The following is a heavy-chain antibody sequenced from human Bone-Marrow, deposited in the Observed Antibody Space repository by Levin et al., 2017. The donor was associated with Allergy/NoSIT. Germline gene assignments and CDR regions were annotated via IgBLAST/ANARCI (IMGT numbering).Heavy chain of an antibody. V-gene: IGHV4-59*08. D-gene: IGHD5-12*01. CDR1: GGSISPYH. Sequence: SETLSLTCTVSGGSISPYHWSWIRQPPGKGLEWIGFFSYTGTTSHNPSLKSRVTMSLDTSKNQFSLNLSSVTAADTAVSFCARSESGNDAGDYWGQGTLVTVSS. J-gene: IGHJ4*02. CDR2: FSYTGTT. CDR3: ARSESGNDAGDY.